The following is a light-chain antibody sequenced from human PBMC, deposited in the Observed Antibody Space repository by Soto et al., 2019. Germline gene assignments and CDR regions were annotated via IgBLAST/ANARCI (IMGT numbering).Light chain of an antibody. V-gene: IGLV2-8*02. Sequence: QSALTQPPSASRSPGQSVTISCTGTSSDVGGYNYVSWFRQHPGKAPKLMIYEVTKRPSGVPDRFSGSKSGNTASLTVSGLQAEDEADYYCISYAGSNNFVVFGGGTKLTVL. CDR2: EVT. CDR3: ISYAGSNNFVV. J-gene: IGLJ2*01. CDR1: SSDVGGYNY.